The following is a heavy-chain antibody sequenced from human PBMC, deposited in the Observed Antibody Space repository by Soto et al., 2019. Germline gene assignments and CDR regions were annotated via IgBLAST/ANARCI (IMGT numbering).Heavy chain of an antibody. V-gene: IGHV4-31*03. J-gene: IGHJ4*02. CDR1: GGSISSGGYY. CDR3: AIYRGYYYDSSGYFLDY. Sequence: SETLSLTCTVSGGSISSGGYYWSWIRQHPGKGLEWIGYIYYSGSTYYNPSLKSRVTISVDTSKNQFSLKLSSVTAADTAVYYCAIYRGYYYDSSGYFLDYWGQGTLVTVSS. CDR2: IYYSGST. D-gene: IGHD3-22*01.